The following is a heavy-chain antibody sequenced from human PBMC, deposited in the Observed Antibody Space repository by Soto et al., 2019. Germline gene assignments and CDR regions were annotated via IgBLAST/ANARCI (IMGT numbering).Heavy chain of an antibody. Sequence: EVQLVESGGGLVQPGGSLRLSCAVSGLTFSSHYMTWVRQAPGEGLEWVASIKPDGSESYYVDSVEGRFTLSRDNAKNSLYLEMNSRRADDEAVYYCATDLTWLNFWGQGTLVTVSS. J-gene: IGHJ4*02. CDR2: IKPDGSES. D-gene: IGHD6-19*01. CDR3: ATDLTWLNF. CDR1: GLTFSSHY. V-gene: IGHV3-7*01.